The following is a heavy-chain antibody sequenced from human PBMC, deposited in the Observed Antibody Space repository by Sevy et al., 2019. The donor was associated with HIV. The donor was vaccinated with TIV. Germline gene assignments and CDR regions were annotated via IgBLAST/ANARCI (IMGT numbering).Heavy chain of an antibody. CDR1: GFTFSGSA. Sequence: GGSLRLSCAASGFTFSGSAMHWVRQASGKGLEWVDRIRSKANSYATAYAASVKGRFTISRDDSKNTAYLQMNSLKTEDTAVYYCTRETTVTTGGIWGQGTMVTVSS. D-gene: IGHD4-17*01. CDR3: TRETTVTTGGI. J-gene: IGHJ3*02. CDR2: IRSKANSYAT. V-gene: IGHV3-73*01.